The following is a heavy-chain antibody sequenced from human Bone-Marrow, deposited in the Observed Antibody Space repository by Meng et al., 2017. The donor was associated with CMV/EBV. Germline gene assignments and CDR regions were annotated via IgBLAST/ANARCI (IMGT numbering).Heavy chain of an antibody. Sequence: ASVKVSCKASGYTFTGYYMHWVRQAPGQGLEWMGWINPNSGGTNYAQKFQGRVTMTRDTSISTAYMELNRLRSDDTAVYYCARIKSAIAVAASFDYWGQGTLVTVSS. V-gene: IGHV1-2*02. J-gene: IGHJ4*02. CDR3: ARIKSAIAVAASFDY. D-gene: IGHD6-19*01. CDR2: INPNSGGT. CDR1: GYTFTGYY.